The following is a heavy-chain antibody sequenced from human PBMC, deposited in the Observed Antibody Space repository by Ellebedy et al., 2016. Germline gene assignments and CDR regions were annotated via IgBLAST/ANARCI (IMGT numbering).Heavy chain of an antibody. CDR3: TRGLGRYQLIYHF. CDR2: IDDTGKT. V-gene: IGHV4-34*01. J-gene: IGHJ4*02. D-gene: IGHD2-2*02. Sequence: SETLSLXXAVSGGPFSGYKWTWIRQTPGSGLEWIGEIDDTGKTYSNPSLKTRVAMSVHPSENQFSLTLTSVTAADTGVYFCTRGLGRYQLIYHFWGQGTPVTVSS. CDR1: GGPFSGYK.